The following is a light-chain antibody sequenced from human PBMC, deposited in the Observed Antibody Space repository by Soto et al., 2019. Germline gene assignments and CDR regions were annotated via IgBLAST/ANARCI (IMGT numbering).Light chain of an antibody. CDR1: GSAVGGYKY. CDR2: DVS. Sequence: QSALTQPASVSGSPGQSITISCTGTGSAVGGYKYVSWYQKHPGKAPKVMIYDVSNRPSGVSNRFSGSKSGNTASLTISGLQAEDEDDYYCSSYTSASTPLVFGGGTKLTVL. J-gene: IGLJ2*01. CDR3: SSYTSASTPLV. V-gene: IGLV2-14*01.